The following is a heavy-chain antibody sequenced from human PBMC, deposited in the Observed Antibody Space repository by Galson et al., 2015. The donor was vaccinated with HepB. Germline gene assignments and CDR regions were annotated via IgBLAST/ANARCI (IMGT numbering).Heavy chain of an antibody. D-gene: IGHD3-9*01. J-gene: IGHJ4*02. Sequence: LSLTCTVSGGSISSYFWSWIRQPPGKGLEWIGYIYYSGSTNYNPSLKSRVTISVDTSKNQFSLKLTSVTAADTAVYYCAREYYDILTGYKTFDYWGQGTLVTVSS. V-gene: IGHV4-59*08. CDR1: GGSISSYF. CDR3: AREYYDILTGYKTFDY. CDR2: IYYSGST.